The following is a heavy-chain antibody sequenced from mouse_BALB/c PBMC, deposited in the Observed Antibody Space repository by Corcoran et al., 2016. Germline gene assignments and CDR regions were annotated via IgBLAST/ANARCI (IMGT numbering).Heavy chain of an antibody. CDR2: IDPFNGGT. CDR1: GYSFTSYY. Sequence: EIQLQQSGPELMKPWASVKISCKASGYSFTSYYMHWVKQSHGKSLEWIGYIDPFNGGTSYNQKFKGKATLTVDKSSSTAYMHLSSLTSEDSAVYYCARTNDGSRGRFAYWGQGTLVTVSA. J-gene: IGHJ3*01. D-gene: IGHD1-1*01. V-gene: IGHV1S135*01. CDR3: ARTNDGSRGRFAY.